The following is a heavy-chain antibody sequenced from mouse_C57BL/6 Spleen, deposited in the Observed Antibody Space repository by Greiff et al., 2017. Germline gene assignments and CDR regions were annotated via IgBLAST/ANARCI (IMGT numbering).Heavy chain of an antibody. J-gene: IGHJ2*01. CDR3: AREGDY. Sequence: QVQLQQPGAELVKPGASVKLSCKASSYTFTSYWMQWVKQRPGQGLEWIGEIDPSDSYTNYNQKFKGKATLTVDTSSSTAYMQLSSLASEDSAVYYCAREGDYWGQGTTLTVSS. CDR2: IDPSDSYT. V-gene: IGHV1-50*01. CDR1: SYTFTSYW.